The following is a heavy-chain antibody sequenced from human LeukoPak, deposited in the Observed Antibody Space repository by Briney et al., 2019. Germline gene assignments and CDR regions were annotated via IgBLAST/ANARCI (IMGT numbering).Heavy chain of an antibody. CDR1: GGSVSSHSYY. J-gene: IGHJ4*02. Sequence: PSETLSLTCTVSGGSVSSHSYYWGWIRQPPGTGLEWIGSMHYIGSSYYNPSLKSRVTISIDTSKNQFSLNLSSVTAADTAVYYCARKTYSSGWRVPIDSSRRGTLVTVSS. CDR2: MHYIGSS. D-gene: IGHD6-19*01. CDR3: ARKTYSSGWRVPIDS. V-gene: IGHV4-39*01.